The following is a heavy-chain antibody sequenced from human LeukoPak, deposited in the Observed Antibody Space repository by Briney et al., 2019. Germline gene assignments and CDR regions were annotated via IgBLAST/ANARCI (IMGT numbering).Heavy chain of an antibody. D-gene: IGHD4-17*01. CDR2: IYISGST. CDR1: GGSISSYY. Sequence: SETLSLTCTVSGGSISSYYWSWIRQPAGKGLEWIGRIYISGSTNYNPSLKSRVTMSLDTSKNQFSLKLTFVTAADTAVYYCARGTVTLPFDYWGQGTLVTVSS. CDR3: ARGTVTLPFDY. J-gene: IGHJ4*02. V-gene: IGHV4-4*07.